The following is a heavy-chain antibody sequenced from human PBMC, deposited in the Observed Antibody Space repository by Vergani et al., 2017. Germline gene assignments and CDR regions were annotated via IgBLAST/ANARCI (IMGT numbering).Heavy chain of an antibody. J-gene: IGHJ6*02. V-gene: IGHV1-69*06. CDR3: AEGGCWGYCSGGSDYYYYGMDV. CDR1: GGTFSSYA. CDR2: IIPIFGTA. Sequence: QVQLVQSGAEVKKPGSSVKVSCKASGGTFSSYAISWVRQAPGQGLEWMGGIIPIFGTANYAQKFQGRVTITADKSTSTAYMELSSLRSEDTAVYYCAEGGCWGYCSGGSDYYYYGMDVWGQGTTVTVSS. D-gene: IGHD2-15*01.